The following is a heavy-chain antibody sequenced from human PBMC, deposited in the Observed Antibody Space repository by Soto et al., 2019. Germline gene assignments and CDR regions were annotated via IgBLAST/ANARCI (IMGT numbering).Heavy chain of an antibody. J-gene: IGHJ6*02. CDR3: ARTGYYDILTGYYKEYYYYGMDV. Sequence: PSETLSLTCAVSGGSISSSNWWSWVRQPPGKGLEWIGEIYHSGSTNYNPSLKSRVTISVDKSKNQFSLKLSSVTAADTAVYYCARTGYYDILTGYYKEYYYYGMDVWGQGTTVT. CDR2: IYHSGST. CDR1: GGSISSSNW. D-gene: IGHD3-9*01. V-gene: IGHV4-4*02.